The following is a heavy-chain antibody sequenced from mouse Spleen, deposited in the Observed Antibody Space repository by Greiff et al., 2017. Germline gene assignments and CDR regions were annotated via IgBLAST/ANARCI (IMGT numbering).Heavy chain of an antibody. D-gene: IGHD1-1*01. CDR1: GFTFSDYG. CDR3: ARGDYYGTWYFDV. CDR2: ISSGSSTI. Sequence: EVKLMESGGGLVKPGGSLKLSCAASGFTFSDYGMHWVRQAPEKGLEWVAYISSGSSTIYYADTVKGRFTISRDNAKNTLFLQMTSLRSEDTAMYYCARGDYYGTWYFDVWGAGTTVTVSS. J-gene: IGHJ1*01. V-gene: IGHV5-17*01.